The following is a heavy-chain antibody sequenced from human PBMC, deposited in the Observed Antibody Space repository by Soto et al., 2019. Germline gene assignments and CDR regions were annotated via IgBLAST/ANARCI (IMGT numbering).Heavy chain of an antibody. CDR2: IVPMFGTA. J-gene: IGHJ6*02. Sequence: SVKVSCKASGGNFADFIMIWVRQTPGQGLEWLGGIVPMFGTATYAEKFKGRVTISATGTTSTAYMELTSLRSDDTAFYYCARNGAYSSSLSQYSGMDVWGQGTTVTVSS. CDR1: GGNFADFI. V-gene: IGHV1-69*13. D-gene: IGHD6-6*01. CDR3: ARNGAYSSSLSQYSGMDV.